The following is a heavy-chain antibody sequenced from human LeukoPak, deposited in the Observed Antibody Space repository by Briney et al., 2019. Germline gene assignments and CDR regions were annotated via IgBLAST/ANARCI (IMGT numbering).Heavy chain of an antibody. V-gene: IGHV3-30*04. D-gene: IGHD1-1*01. Sequence: GGSLTLPCAASGFTFSSYAMHCVRQARGKGLEGVAVMSFDGSNKYYADAVQGRFIISRDNNKNTLYQQMTSMTMEDTAVYYSAKDHHSRNDRDYWGQGTLVTVSS. J-gene: IGHJ4*02. CDR2: MSFDGSNK. CDR3: AKDHHSRNDRDY. CDR1: GFTFSSYA.